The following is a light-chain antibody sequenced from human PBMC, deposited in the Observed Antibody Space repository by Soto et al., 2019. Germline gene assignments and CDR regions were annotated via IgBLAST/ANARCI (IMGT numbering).Light chain of an antibody. Sequence: QSVLTQPPSVSAAPGQKVTISCSGSSSNIGNNYVSWYQQLPGTAPKLLIYENNKRPSGIPDRFSGSKSGTSATLGITGLQTGVEADYYCGTWDSSLSAVVFGTGTKLTVL. CDR1: SSNIGNNY. V-gene: IGLV1-51*02. CDR2: ENN. J-gene: IGLJ1*01. CDR3: GTWDSSLSAVV.